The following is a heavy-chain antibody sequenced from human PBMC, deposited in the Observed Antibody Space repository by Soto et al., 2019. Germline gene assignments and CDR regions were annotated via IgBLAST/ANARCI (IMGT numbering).Heavy chain of an antibody. V-gene: IGHV1-69*02. CDR1: GGTLSSYT. CDR3: EIVVVPAATDY. D-gene: IGHD2-2*01. J-gene: IGHJ4*02. CDR2: IIPILGIA. Sequence: SVKVSCQASGGTLSSYTVSWVRQAPGQGLEWMGRIIPILGIANYAQKFQGRVTITADKSTSTAYMELSSLRSEDTAVYYCEIVVVPAATDYWGQGTLVTVSS.